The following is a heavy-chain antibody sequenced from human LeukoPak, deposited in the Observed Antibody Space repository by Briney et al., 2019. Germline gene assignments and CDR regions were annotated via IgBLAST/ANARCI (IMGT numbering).Heavy chain of an antibody. CDR1: GFTFSSYG. D-gene: IGHD3-10*01. Sequence: GRSLRLSCAASGFTFSSYGMHWVRQAPGKGLEWVAVISYDGSNKYYADSVKGRFTISRDNSKNTLYLQMNSLRAGDTAVYYCAKDLLRTMVRGVMYFDYWGQGTLVTVSS. CDR2: ISYDGSNK. CDR3: AKDLLRTMVRGVMYFDY. J-gene: IGHJ4*02. V-gene: IGHV3-30*18.